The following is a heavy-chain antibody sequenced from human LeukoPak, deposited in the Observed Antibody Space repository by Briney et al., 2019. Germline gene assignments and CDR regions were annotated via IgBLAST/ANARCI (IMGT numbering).Heavy chain of an antibody. J-gene: IGHJ3*02. Sequence: PGGSLRLSCAASGFTFSSYSMNWVRQAPGKGLEWVSYISSSSSTIYYADSVKGRFTISRDNAKNSLYLQMNSLRAEETAVYYCAKGRLAVATGAFDIWGQGTMVTVSS. CDR2: ISSSSSTI. D-gene: IGHD6-19*01. V-gene: IGHV3-48*01. CDR1: GFTFSSYS. CDR3: AKGRLAVATGAFDI.